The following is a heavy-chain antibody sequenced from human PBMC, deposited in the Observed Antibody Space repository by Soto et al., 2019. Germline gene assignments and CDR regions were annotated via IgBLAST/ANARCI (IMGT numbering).Heavy chain of an antibody. D-gene: IGHD1-26*01. V-gene: IGHV3-30*03. CDR2: ISYDGRDK. J-gene: IGHJ4*02. CDR1: GFTFSSYG. Sequence: QVQLVESGGGVVQPGRSLRLSCAASGFTFSSYGMHWVRQAPGKGLEWVAVISYDGRDKNYPDSVKGRFTISRDNSKNTLYLQMNSLRAEDTAVYYCARSAGGSYPQYDYWGQGTLVTVSS. CDR3: ARSAGGSYPQYDY.